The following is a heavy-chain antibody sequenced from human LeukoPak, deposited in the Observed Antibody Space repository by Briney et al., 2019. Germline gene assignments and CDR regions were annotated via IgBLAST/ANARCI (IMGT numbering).Heavy chain of an antibody. Sequence: GGSLRLSCAASGFTFSSYGMHWVRQAPGKGLEWVAVISYDGSNKYYADSVKGRFTISRDNSKNTLYLQMNSLRAEDTAVYYCAQSPGYRSGGSCYYFDYWGQGTLVTVSS. D-gene: IGHD2-15*01. J-gene: IGHJ4*02. CDR3: AQSPGYRSGGSCYYFDY. CDR1: GFTFSSYG. CDR2: ISYDGSNK. V-gene: IGHV3-30*18.